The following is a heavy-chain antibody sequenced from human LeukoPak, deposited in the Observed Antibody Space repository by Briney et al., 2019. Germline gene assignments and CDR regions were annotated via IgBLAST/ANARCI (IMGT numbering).Heavy chain of an antibody. CDR2: ISGSGTTT. CDR1: GLTFSDYY. Sequence: PGGSLRLSCAASGLTFSDYYMTWIRQAPGTGLEWVSSISGSGTTTYSADSVRGRFTVSRDNAKNSVFLYMNSLRAEDTAVYYCAIQITMIVVVPYFDYWGQGTLATVSS. V-gene: IGHV3-11*04. CDR3: AIQITMIVVVPYFDY. D-gene: IGHD3-22*01. J-gene: IGHJ4*02.